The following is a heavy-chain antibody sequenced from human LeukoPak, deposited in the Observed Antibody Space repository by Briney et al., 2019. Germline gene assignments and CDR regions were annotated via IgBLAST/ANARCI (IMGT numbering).Heavy chain of an antibody. D-gene: IGHD2-15*01. Sequence: GESLQSSCQGSGYRFSTYWIGWVRHMPGKGLGWMGVIYPGDSDIRYRPSFQGQVTISADKSITTAYLQWSSLKASDAAMYYCARRGGPPYCSGGLCYYDHWGQGTLVTVSS. CDR2: IYPGDSDI. V-gene: IGHV5-51*01. CDR1: GYRFSTYW. J-gene: IGHJ4*02. CDR3: ARRGGPPYCSGGLCYYDH.